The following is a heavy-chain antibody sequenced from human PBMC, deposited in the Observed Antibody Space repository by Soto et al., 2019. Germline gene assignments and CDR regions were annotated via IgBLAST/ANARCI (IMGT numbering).Heavy chain of an antibody. CDR1: GGSISGYY. CDR2: IYYSGST. Sequence: SETLSLTCTVSGGSISGYYWGWIRQPPGKGLEWIGNIYYSGSTIYNPSLKSRVTISVDTSKNQFSLKLNSVSPADTAVYYCVRENHFDYWGQGTLVTVSS. CDR3: VRENHFDY. V-gene: IGHV4-59*01. J-gene: IGHJ4*02.